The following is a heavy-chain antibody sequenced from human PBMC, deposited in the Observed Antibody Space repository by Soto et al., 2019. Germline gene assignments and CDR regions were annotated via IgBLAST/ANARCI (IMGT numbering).Heavy chain of an antibody. V-gene: IGHV3-30-3*01. Sequence: GGSLRLSCAASGFTFSSYAMHWVRQAPGKGLEWVAVISYDGSNKYYADSVKGRFTISRDNSKNTLYLQMNSLRAEDTAVYYCARDSRAPHVLRYCDWLWDDYWGQGTLVTVSS. J-gene: IGHJ4*02. CDR3: ARDSRAPHVLRYCDWLWDDY. D-gene: IGHD3-9*01. CDR1: GFTFSSYA. CDR2: ISYDGSNK.